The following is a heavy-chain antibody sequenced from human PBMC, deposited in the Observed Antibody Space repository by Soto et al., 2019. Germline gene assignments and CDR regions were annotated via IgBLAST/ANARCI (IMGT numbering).Heavy chain of an antibody. D-gene: IGHD3-16*02. Sequence: SVKVSCKASGFTFTSSAMQWVRQARGQRLEWIGWIVVGSGNTNYAQKFQERVTITRDMSTSTAYMELSSLRSEDTAVYYCGAGKELGELSLLDYWGQGTLVTVSS. V-gene: IGHV1-58*02. CDR2: IVVGSGNT. CDR3: GAGKELGELSLLDY. CDR1: GFTFTSSA. J-gene: IGHJ4*02.